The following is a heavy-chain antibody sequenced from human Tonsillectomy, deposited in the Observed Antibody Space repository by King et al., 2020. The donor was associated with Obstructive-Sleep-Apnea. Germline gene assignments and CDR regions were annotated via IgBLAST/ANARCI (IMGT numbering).Heavy chain of an antibody. CDR1: GFTFNNAW. CDR3: TTSKSGYTFS. J-gene: IGHJ5*02. Sequence: LQLVESGGGLVEPGGSLRLSCAASGFTFNNAWMSWVRQAPGKGREWVGRIKSKTEGGTTDYPAPGKDRFTISRDDSKNTLYLQMICLGSEDTAVYYCTTSKSGYTFSWGQGTLVTVSS. D-gene: IGHD2-2*02. V-gene: IGHV3-15*01. CDR2: IKSKTEGGTT.